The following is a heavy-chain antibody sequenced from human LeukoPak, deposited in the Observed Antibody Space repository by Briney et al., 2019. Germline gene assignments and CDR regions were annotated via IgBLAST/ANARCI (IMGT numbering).Heavy chain of an antibody. Sequence: GASVKVSCKVSGYTLTELSMHWVRQAPGKGLEWMGGFDPEDGETIYAQKFQGRVTMTEDTSTDTAYMELSSLRSEDTAVYYCATGYDYAEARGPFDYWGQGTLVTVSS. D-gene: IGHD4-17*01. J-gene: IGHJ4*02. CDR2: FDPEDGET. CDR3: ATGYDYAEARGPFDY. CDR1: GYTLTELS. V-gene: IGHV1-24*01.